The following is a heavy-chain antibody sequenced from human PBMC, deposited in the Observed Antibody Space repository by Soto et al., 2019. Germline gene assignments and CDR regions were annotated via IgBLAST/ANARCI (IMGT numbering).Heavy chain of an antibody. CDR1: GFPFSGSA. CDR3: TRLVDYDDNGLDY. CDR2: IRSKANSYAT. V-gene: IGHV3-73*02. Sequence: EVQLVESGGGLVQPGGSLKLSCAASGFPFSGSAIHWVRQASGKGLEGVGRIRSKANSYATAYAATLSGRFAISRDDSKSTAYLQMDSLKTEDTAVYYCTRLVDYDDNGLDYWGQGTLVTVSS. J-gene: IGHJ4*02. D-gene: IGHD4-17*01.